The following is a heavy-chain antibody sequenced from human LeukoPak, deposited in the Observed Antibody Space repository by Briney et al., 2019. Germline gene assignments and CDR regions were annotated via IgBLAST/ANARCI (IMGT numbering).Heavy chain of an antibody. CDR3: ARDGDDYDSSGYFDY. CDR1: GFTFSSYW. J-gene: IGHJ4*02. CDR2: ISSGSRYI. V-gene: IGHV3-21*01. Sequence: GGSLRLSCAASGFTSASGFTFSSYWMHWVRQAPGKGLEWVSSISSGSRYIYYTDSVKGRFTISRDNAKNSLYLQMNSLRAEDTAVYYCARDGDDYDSSGYFDYWGQGTLVTVSS. D-gene: IGHD3-22*01.